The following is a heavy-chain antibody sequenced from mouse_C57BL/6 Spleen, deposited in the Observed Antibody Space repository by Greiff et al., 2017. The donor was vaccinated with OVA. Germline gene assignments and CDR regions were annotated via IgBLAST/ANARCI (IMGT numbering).Heavy chain of an antibody. V-gene: IGHV1-82*01. Sequence: VQGVESGPELVKPGASVKISCKASGYAFSSSWMNWVKQRPGKGLEWIGRIYPGDGDTNYNGKFKGKATLTADKSSSTAYMQLSSLTSEDSAVYFCARWVVTTDYFDYWGQGTTLTVSS. CDR1: GYAFSSSW. J-gene: IGHJ2*01. D-gene: IGHD2-2*01. CDR2: IYPGDGDT. CDR3: ARWVVTTDYFDY.